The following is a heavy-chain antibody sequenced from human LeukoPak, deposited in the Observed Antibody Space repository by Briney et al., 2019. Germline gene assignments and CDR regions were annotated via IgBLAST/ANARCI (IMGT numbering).Heavy chain of an antibody. V-gene: IGHV1-2*02. CDR1: GYTFTGYY. CDR2: INPNSGGT. CDR3: ARAKTVIAARLS. J-gene: IGHJ5*02. D-gene: IGHD6-6*01. Sequence: ASVKVSCKASGYTFTGYYMHWVRQAPGQGLEWMGWINPNSGGTNYAQKFQGRVTMTRDTSISTAYMELSRLRSDDTAVYYCARAKTVIAARLSWGQGTLVTVSS.